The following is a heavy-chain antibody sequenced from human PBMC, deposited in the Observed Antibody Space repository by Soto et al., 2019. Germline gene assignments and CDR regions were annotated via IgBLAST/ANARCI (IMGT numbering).Heavy chain of an antibody. CDR3: ARGRAYSGTPDAFDI. Sequence: ASVKVSCKASGYTFTSYGISWVRQAPGHGLEWMGWISAYNGNTNYAQKLQGRVTMTTDTSTSTAYMELRSLRSDDTAVYYCARGRAYSGTPDAFDIWGQGTMVTVSS. CDR2: ISAYNGNT. CDR1: GYTFTSYG. D-gene: IGHD1-26*01. J-gene: IGHJ3*02. V-gene: IGHV1-18*01.